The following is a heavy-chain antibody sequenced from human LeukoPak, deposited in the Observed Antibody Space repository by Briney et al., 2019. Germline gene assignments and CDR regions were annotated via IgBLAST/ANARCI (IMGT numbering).Heavy chain of an antibody. CDR1: GGSISSSSYY. CDR3: ARSNRGIQLWLPDAFDI. J-gene: IGHJ3*02. CDR2: IYYSGST. D-gene: IGHD5-18*01. V-gene: IGHV4-39*07. Sequence: PSETLSLTCTVSGGSISSSSYYWGWIRQPPGKGLEWIGSIYYSGSTYYNPSLKSRVTISVDTSKNQFSLKLSSVTAADTAVYYCARSNRGIQLWLPDAFDIWGQGTMVTVSS.